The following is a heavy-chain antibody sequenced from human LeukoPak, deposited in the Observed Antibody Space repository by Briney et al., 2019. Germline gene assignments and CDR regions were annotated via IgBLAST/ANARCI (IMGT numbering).Heavy chain of an antibody. CDR3: AKEGAYPIITYDS. D-gene: IGHD3-10*01. J-gene: IGHJ5*01. Sequence: GGSLRLSCAASGFSFSRYWMNWVRQAPGKGLEWVANIKGDGHEKNYVDSVKGRFSISRDNARNSLYLQMDSLRAEDTAVYYCAKEGAYPIITYDSWGQGALVTVS. CDR1: GFSFSRYW. CDR2: IKGDGHEK. V-gene: IGHV3-7*01.